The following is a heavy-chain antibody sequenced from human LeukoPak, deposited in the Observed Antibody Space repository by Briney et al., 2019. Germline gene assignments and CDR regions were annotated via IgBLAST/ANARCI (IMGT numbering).Heavy chain of an antibody. CDR3: ARGGLRLGELSSLSGFDY. Sequence: PGGSLRLSCAASGFTFSSYDVHWVRQATGKGLEWVSAIGTAGDTYYPGSVKGRFTISRENAKNSLYLQMNSLRAGDTAVYYCARGGLRLGELSSLSGFDYWGQGTLVTVSS. D-gene: IGHD3-16*02. CDR1: GFTFSSYD. J-gene: IGHJ4*02. V-gene: IGHV3-13*01. CDR2: IGTAGDT.